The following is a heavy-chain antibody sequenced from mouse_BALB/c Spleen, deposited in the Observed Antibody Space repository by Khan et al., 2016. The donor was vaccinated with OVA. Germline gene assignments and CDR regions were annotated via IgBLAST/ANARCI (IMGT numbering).Heavy chain of an antibody. CDR3: ERAGWYVFAY. D-gene: IGHD1-1*02. J-gene: IGHJ3*01. CDR2: IYPGSGST. Sequence: QVRLQQSGPELVKPGASVKMSCKASGYTFTDYVMNWVKQRNGQGLEWMGKIYPGSGSTFYTEKFKGKATLTADRASNTAYMQLSNLTSEDSAVCFCERAGWYVFAYWAQGTLVTVSA. V-gene: IGHV1-77*01. CDR1: GYTFTDYV.